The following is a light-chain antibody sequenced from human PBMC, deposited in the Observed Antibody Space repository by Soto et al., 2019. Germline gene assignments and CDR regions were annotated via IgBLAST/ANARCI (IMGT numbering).Light chain of an antibody. V-gene: IGLV2-23*02. CDR1: SSDIGSYNL. J-gene: IGLJ2*01. CDR2: EAT. CDR3: CLYASSSTFI. Sequence: QSALTQPASVSGSPGQSITISCTGTSSDIGSYNLVSWYRQHPGKAPKLMIYEATKRPSGVSNRFSGSKSGNTASLTISGLQAEDEADYYCCLYASSSTFIFGGGTKVTVL.